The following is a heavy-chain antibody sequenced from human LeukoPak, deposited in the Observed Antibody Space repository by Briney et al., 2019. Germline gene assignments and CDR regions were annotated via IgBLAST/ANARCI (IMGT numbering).Heavy chain of an antibody. CDR1: GFTFSSYA. D-gene: IGHD3-10*01. CDR2: ISGSGGST. Sequence: PGRSLRLSCAASGFTFSSYAMSWVRQAPGKGLEWVSAISGSGGSTYYADSVKGRFTISRDNSKNTLYLQMNSLRAEDTAVYYCAKGSMVRGVKDPYYYYGMDVWGQGTTVTVSS. CDR3: AKGSMVRGVKDPYYYYGMDV. J-gene: IGHJ6*02. V-gene: IGHV3-23*01.